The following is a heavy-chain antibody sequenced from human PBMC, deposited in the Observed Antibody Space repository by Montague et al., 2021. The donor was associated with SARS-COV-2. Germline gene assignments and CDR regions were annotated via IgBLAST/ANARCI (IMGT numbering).Heavy chain of an antibody. CDR2: IYYSGST. CDR1: GGSISSYY. Sequence: SETLSLTCTVSGGSISSYYWSWIRQPPGKGLEWIGYIYYSGSTNYNPSLQSRVTISVDTSKNQFSLKLSSVTAADTAVYYCAREGSGRWYYYSGMDVRGQGTTVTVSS. CDR3: AREGSGRWYYYSGMDV. D-gene: IGHD3-10*01. J-gene: IGHJ6*02. V-gene: IGHV4-59*01.